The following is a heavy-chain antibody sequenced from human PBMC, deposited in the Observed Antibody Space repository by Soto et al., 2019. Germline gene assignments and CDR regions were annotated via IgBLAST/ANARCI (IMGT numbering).Heavy chain of an antibody. CDR1: GGSISSYY. Sequence: SETLSLTCTVSGGSISSYYWSWIRQPPGKGLEWIGYIYYSGSTNYNPSLKSRVTISVDTSKNQFSLKLSSVTAADTAVYYCARRWDSSSSQPYYMDVWGKGTTVTVSS. J-gene: IGHJ6*03. CDR3: ARRWDSSSSQPYYMDV. CDR2: IYYSGST. V-gene: IGHV4-59*08. D-gene: IGHD6-13*01.